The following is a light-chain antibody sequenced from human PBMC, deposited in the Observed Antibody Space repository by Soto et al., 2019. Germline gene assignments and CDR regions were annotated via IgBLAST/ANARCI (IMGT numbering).Light chain of an antibody. Sequence: EILLTQSPGTLSLSPGERSTVSCRASQSVSKSLAWYQQQPGQAPRLLIYDASIRATGIPDRFSGSGSGTDFTLTISSLEPEDFAVYYCQRRTNWGTFGQGTKVDIK. CDR2: DAS. CDR1: QSVSKS. J-gene: IGKJ1*01. CDR3: QRRTNWGT. V-gene: IGKV3-11*01.